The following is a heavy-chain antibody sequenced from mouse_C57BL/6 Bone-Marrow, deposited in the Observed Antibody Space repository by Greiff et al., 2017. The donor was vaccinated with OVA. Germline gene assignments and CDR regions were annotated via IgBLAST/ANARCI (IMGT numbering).Heavy chain of an antibody. Sequence: EVQLVESGGDLVKPGGSLKLSCAASGFTFSSYGMSWVRQTPDKRLEWVATISSGGSYTYYPDSVKGRVTISRDNAKNTLYLQMSSLKSEDTAMYYCARHGDYGSFFDYWGQGTTLTVSS. CDR1: GFTFSSYG. V-gene: IGHV5-6*01. CDR3: ARHGDYGSFFDY. J-gene: IGHJ2*01. D-gene: IGHD1-1*01. CDR2: ISSGGSYT.